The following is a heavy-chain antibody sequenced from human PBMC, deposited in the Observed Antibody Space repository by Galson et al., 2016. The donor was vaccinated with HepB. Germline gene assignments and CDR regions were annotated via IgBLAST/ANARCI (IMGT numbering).Heavy chain of an antibody. J-gene: IGHJ3*02. V-gene: IGHV1-3*01. Sequence: SVKVSCKASGYTFNTYAIHWVRQAPGQRLEWMGWINGGYGNTKYSQKFQGRGTITSDTSASTVYMELSSLRSEDTAVYYCARDPLGTGFCTNAVCPGSAFDIWGQGTMVTVSS. D-gene: IGHD2-8*01. CDR3: ARDPLGTGFCTNAVCPGSAFDI. CDR2: INGGYGNT. CDR1: GYTFNTYA.